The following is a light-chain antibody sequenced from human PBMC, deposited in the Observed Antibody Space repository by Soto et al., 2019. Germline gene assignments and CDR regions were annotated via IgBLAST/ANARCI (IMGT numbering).Light chain of an antibody. V-gene: IGLV2-23*02. CDR3: CSYAGSSTLYV. J-gene: IGLJ1*01. CDR1: SSDIGTYNL. Sequence: QSVLTQPASVSGSPGQWITISCTGTSSDIGTYNLVSWYQQHPGKAPKLMIYEVNKRPSGVSDRFSGSKSGNTASLTISGLQAEDEADYYCCSYAGSSTLYVFGTGTKVTVL. CDR2: EVN.